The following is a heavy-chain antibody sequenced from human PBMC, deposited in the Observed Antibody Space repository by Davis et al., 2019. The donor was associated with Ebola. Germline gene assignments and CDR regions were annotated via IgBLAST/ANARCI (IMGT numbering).Heavy chain of an antibody. CDR2: ISSSSSYI. D-gene: IGHD6-19*01. CDR1: GFAFNTFA. CDR3: ARGDKYSSGWSLGYYGMDV. Sequence: GESLKISCAASGFAFNTFAMNWVRQAPGKGLEWVSSISSSSSYIYYADSVKGRFTISRDNAKNSLYLQMNSLRAEDTAVYYCARGDKYSSGWSLGYYGMDVWGQGTTVTVSS. J-gene: IGHJ6*02. V-gene: IGHV3-21*01.